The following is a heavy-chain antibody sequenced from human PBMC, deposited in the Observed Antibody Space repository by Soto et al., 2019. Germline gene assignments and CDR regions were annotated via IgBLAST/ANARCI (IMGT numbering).Heavy chain of an antibody. CDR2: ISVDGTT. V-gene: IGHV3-53*02. CDR3: VSIAVAEGFDP. D-gene: IGHD6-19*01. Sequence: EVLLMETGGGLIQPGGSLRLSCAASGFAVSINYLSWVRQAPGKGLEWVSLISVDGTTYYSVSVKGRFTISRDISKNTVYLQMNSLRVEDTAVYYCVSIAVAEGFDPWGQGTLVTVSS. CDR1: GFAVSINY. J-gene: IGHJ5*02.